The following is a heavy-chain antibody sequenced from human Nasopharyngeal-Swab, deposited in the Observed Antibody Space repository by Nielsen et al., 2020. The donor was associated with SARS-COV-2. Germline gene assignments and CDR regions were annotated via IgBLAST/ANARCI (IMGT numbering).Heavy chain of an antibody. Sequence: LKISCAASGFTFSSYWMHWVRQAPGKGLVWVSRINGDGSSTSYADSVKGRFTISRDNAKNTLYLQMNSLRAEDTAVYYCARGSIVVLVAGPLHDWGQGTLVTVSS. J-gene: IGHJ4*02. CDR3: ARGSIVVLVAGPLHD. CDR1: GFTFSSYW. D-gene: IGHD2-15*01. CDR2: INGDGSST. V-gene: IGHV3-74*01.